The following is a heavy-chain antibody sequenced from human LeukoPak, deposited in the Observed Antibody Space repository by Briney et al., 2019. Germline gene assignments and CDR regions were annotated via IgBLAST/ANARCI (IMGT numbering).Heavy chain of an antibody. CDR2: INPSGGST. Sequence: ASVKVSCKASGYTFTSYYMHWVRQAPGQGLEWMGIINPSGGSTSYAQKFQGRVTMTRDTSISTAYMELSRPRSDDTAVYYCARVMTTVTWWFDPWGQGTLVTVFS. D-gene: IGHD4-11*01. CDR3: ARVMTTVTWWFDP. J-gene: IGHJ5*02. V-gene: IGHV1-46*01. CDR1: GYTFTSYY.